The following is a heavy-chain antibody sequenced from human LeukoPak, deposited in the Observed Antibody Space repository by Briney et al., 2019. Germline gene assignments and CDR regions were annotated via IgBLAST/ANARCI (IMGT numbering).Heavy chain of an antibody. V-gene: IGHV3-7*02. Sequence: GGSLRLSCAASGFTFSNYWMSWVRQAPGKGLEWGANIKQDGSEKYYVDSVKGRFPISRDNAKYSLYQQRSSLRAEDTAVYYCARQQQLAYYFDYWGQGTLVTVSS. CDR2: IKQDGSEK. J-gene: IGHJ4*02. CDR3: ARQQQLAYYFDY. CDR1: GFTFSNYW. D-gene: IGHD6-13*01.